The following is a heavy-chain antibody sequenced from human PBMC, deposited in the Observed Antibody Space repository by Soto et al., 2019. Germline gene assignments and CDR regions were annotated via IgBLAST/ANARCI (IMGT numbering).Heavy chain of an antibody. J-gene: IGHJ4*02. V-gene: IGHV1-69*01. CDR3: ARGTYYYGSGSYVLPPFDY. CDR2: IIPIFGTA. D-gene: IGHD3-10*01. Sequence: QVQLVQSGAEVKKPGSSVKVSCKASGGTFGSYAISWVRQAPGQGLEWMGGIIPIFGTANYAQKFQGRVTITADESTSTAYMELSSLRSEDTAVYYCARGTYYYGSGSYVLPPFDYWGQGTLVTVSS. CDR1: GGTFGSYA.